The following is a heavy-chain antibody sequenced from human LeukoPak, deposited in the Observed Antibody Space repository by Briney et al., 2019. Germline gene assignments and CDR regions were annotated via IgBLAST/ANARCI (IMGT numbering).Heavy chain of an antibody. D-gene: IGHD3-10*01. V-gene: IGHV3-49*04. Sequence: GGSLRLSCAASGFTFSNSAMSWVRQAPGKGLEWVSFIRSMAHGGTTEYAASVKGRFTISRDDSKGIAYLQMSSLKTGDTAVYYCARGAMVRGANYYFDYWGQEALVTVSS. J-gene: IGHJ4*02. CDR2: IRSMAHGGTT. CDR1: GFTFSNSA. CDR3: ARGAMVRGANYYFDY.